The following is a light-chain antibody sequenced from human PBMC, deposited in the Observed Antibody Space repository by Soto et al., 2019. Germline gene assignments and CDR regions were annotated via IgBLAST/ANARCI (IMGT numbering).Light chain of an antibody. Sequence: DIQMTQYPSTLSASVGDRVTITCRASQSISSWLAWYQQKPGRAHKLLLYKAYSLETGVPSRSSGTGSGTEITLIISSLQPDYFASYYCQQYGSSSPWTFGQGPKVEIK. J-gene: IGKJ1*01. CDR2: KAY. CDR1: QSISSW. CDR3: QQYGSSSPWT. V-gene: IGKV1-5*03.